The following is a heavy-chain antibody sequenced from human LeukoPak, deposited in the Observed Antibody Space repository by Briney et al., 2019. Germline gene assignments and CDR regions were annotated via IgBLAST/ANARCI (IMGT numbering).Heavy chain of an antibody. J-gene: IGHJ3*02. CDR2: ISYDGSNK. D-gene: IGHD3-22*01. V-gene: IGHV3-30*19. CDR1: GFTFSSYG. CDR3: ARDSRFKLYYYDSSGIDI. Sequence: GRSLRLSCAASGFTFSSYGTHWVRQAPGKGLEWVAVISYDGSNKYYADSVKGRFTISRDNSKNTLYLQMNSLRAEDTAVYYCARDSRFKLYYYDSSGIDIWGQGTMVTVSS.